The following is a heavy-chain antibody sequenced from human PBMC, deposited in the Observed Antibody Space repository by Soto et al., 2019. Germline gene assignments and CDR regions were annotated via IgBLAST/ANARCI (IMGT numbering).Heavy chain of an antibody. V-gene: IGHV4-59*08. CDR1: GGSISSYY. J-gene: IGHJ4*02. D-gene: IGHD3-10*01. CDR3: EGLEGSGSYYHRLFDY. Sequence: SETLSLTCTVSGGSISSYYWSWIRQPPGKGLEWIGDIYYSGSTNYNPSLKSRVTISVDTSKNQFSLKVSSVPAADTAVYYCEGLEGSGSYYHRLFDYWGQGSLFIVSS. CDR2: IYYSGST.